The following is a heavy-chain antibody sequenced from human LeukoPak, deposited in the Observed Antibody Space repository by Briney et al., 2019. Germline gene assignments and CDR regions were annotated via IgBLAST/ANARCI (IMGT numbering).Heavy chain of an antibody. D-gene: IGHD3-22*01. V-gene: IGHV1-69*04. Sequence: GASVKVSCKASGGTFSSYAISWVRQAPGQGLEWMGRIIPILGIANYAQKFQGRVTITADKSTSTAYMELSSLRSEDTAVYYCARDSLGITMIVASFDYWGQGTLVTVSS. CDR3: ARDSLGITMIVASFDY. CDR1: GGTFSSYA. J-gene: IGHJ4*02. CDR2: IIPILGIA.